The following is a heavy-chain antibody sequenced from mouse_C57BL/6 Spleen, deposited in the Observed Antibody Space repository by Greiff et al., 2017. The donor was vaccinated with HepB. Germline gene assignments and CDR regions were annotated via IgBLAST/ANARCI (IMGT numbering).Heavy chain of an antibody. V-gene: IGHV3-6*01. CDR3: ARDRTTVVAPFAY. Sequence: EVKLMESGPGLVKPSQSLSLTCSVTGYSITSGYYWNWIRQFPGNKLEWMGYISYDGSNNYNPSLKNRISITRDTSKNQFFLKLDSVTTEDTATYYCARDRTTVVAPFAYWGQGTLVTVSA. D-gene: IGHD1-1*01. J-gene: IGHJ3*01. CDR2: ISYDGSN. CDR1: GYSITSGYY.